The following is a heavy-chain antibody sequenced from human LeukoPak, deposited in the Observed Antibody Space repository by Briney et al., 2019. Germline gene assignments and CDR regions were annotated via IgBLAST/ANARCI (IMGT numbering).Heavy chain of an antibody. CDR2: IYYTGST. CDR3: AREPTSGREPTSGRPLDY. V-gene: IGHV4-59*12. CDR1: GGSIRSYY. D-gene: IGHD5-12*01. J-gene: IGHJ4*02. Sequence: SETLSLTCTVSGGSIRSYYWSWIRQPPGKGLEWIGYIYYTGSTDYNPSLKSRVTISVDTSKNQFSLNLTSVTAADTAVYYCAREPTSGREPTSGRPLDYWGQGTLVTVSS.